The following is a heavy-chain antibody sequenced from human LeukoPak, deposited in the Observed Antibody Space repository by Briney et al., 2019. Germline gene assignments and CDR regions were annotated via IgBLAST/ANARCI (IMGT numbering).Heavy chain of an antibody. D-gene: IGHD1-26*01. CDR3: AKALLGATRGIDY. J-gene: IGHJ4*02. CDR2: ISGSGGST. CDR1: GFTFSSYA. V-gene: IGHV3-23*01. Sequence: GGSLRLSCAASGFTFSSYAVSWVRQAPGKGLEWVSSISGSGGSTYSADSVEGRFTISRDNSKNTLYLQLNSLRAEDTAVYYCAKALLGATRGIDYWGQGTLVTVSS.